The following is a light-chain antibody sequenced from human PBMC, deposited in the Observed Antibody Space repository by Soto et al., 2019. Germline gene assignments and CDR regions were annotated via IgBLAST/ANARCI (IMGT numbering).Light chain of an antibody. CDR3: CSYAGSSTLV. Sequence: QSVLTQPASVSGSPGQSITISCTGTSSDVGSYNLVSWYQQHPGKAPKVMIYEGSKRPSGVSNRISGSKSGNTASLTISGLQAEDEADYYCCSYAGSSTLVFGGGTKVTVL. CDR2: EGS. CDR1: SSDVGSYNL. J-gene: IGLJ2*01. V-gene: IGLV2-23*01.